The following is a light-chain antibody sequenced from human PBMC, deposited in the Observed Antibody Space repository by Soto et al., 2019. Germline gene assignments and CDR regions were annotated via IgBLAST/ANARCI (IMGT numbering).Light chain of an antibody. Sequence: EIVLTQSPGTLSLSPGERATLSCRASQSVSSSYLAWYQQKPGQAPRLLIYGASSRATGIPDRFSGSASGTDCTLTISRLEPEDFAVYYCQQYGSSQWTFGQGTKVEIK. CDR3: QQYGSSQWT. V-gene: IGKV3-20*01. J-gene: IGKJ1*01. CDR1: QSVSSSY. CDR2: GAS.